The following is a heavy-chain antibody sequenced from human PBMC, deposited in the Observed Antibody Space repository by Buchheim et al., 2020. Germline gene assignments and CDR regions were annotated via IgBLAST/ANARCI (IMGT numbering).Heavy chain of an antibody. Sequence: QVQLIQSGAEVKEPGASVRVSCKTSGYTFTSYLVHWVRQAPGQGLEWMGIINLGDGGATKTQDFQGRVTLTMDTSTRTLYMELSSLRSEDTAVYYCAAEPGLATYHLHYWGQGTL. D-gene: IGHD2-21*01. CDR3: AAEPGLATYHLHY. J-gene: IGHJ4*02. V-gene: IGHV1-46*01. CDR2: INLGDGGA. CDR1: GYTFTSYL.